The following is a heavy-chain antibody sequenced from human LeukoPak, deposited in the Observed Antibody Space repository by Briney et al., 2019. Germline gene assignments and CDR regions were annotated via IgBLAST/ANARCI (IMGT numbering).Heavy chain of an antibody. D-gene: IGHD1-7*01. CDR3: VIMEIRDTGFHNGMDV. V-gene: IGHV1-69*04. CDR1: GGTFSSYA. J-gene: IGHJ6*02. Sequence: SVKVSCKASGGTFSSYAISWVRQAPGHGLEWMGRIIAILDVEDYAQKLQGRVTTADTSTSTAYMELSSLTSEDTAVYYCVIMEIRDTGFHNGMDVWGQGTTVTVS. CDR2: IIAILDVE.